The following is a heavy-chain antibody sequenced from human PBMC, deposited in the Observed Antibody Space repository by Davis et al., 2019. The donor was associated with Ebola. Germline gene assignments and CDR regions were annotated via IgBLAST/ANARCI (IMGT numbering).Heavy chain of an antibody. CDR2: ISGSGGST. V-gene: IGHV3-23*01. Sequence: GESLKISCAASGFSFNTYAMNWVRQAPGKGLEWVSAISGSGGSTYYADSVKGRFTISRDNSKNTLYLQMNSLSEDTVVYYCAKMTTVTTFGGMDVWGQGTTVTVSS. J-gene: IGHJ6*02. D-gene: IGHD4-17*01. CDR1: GFSFNTYA. CDR3: AKMTTVTTFGGMDV.